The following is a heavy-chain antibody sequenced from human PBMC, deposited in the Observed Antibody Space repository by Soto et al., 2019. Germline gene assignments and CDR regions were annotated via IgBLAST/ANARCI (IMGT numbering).Heavy chain of an antibody. D-gene: IGHD2-15*01. CDR2: ISGGGGST. Sequence: GGSLRLSCVASGFTFSTYAMSWVRQAPGKGLEWVSGISGGGGSTYYADSVKGRFTISRDNSKNTLYLQMNSLRAEDTAVYYCAKADLLGYCTGGSCYSLDYWGQGTLVTVSS. CDR1: GFTFSTYA. V-gene: IGHV3-23*01. J-gene: IGHJ4*02. CDR3: AKADLLGYCTGGSCYSLDY.